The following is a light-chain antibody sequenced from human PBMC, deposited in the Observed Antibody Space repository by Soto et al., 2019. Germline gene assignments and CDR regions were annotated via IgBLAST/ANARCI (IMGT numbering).Light chain of an antibody. CDR3: SSYTSRSTLV. CDR2: EVI. J-gene: IGLJ1*01. V-gene: IGLV2-14*01. Sequence: QSVLTQPASVSGSPGHSITISCTGTSSDVGGYNYVSWYQQHPGEAPKLIICEVINRPSGVSNRFSGSKSGNTASLTISGLQAEDEADYYCSSYTSRSTLVFGTGTKVTVL. CDR1: SSDVGGYNY.